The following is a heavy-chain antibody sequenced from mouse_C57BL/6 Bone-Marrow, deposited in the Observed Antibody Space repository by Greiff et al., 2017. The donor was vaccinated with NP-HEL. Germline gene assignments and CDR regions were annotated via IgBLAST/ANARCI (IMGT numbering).Heavy chain of an antibody. CDR2: IDPSDSYT. V-gene: IGHV1-69*01. D-gene: IGHD1-2*01. CDR1: GYTFTSYW. Sequence: QVQLQQPGAELVMPGASVKLSCKASGYTFTSYWMHWVKQRPGQGLEWIGEIDPSDSYTNYNQKFKGKSTLTVDKSSSTAYMQLSSLTSEDSAVYYCARWELRPAWFAYWGQGTLVTVSA. J-gene: IGHJ3*01. CDR3: ARWELRPAWFAY.